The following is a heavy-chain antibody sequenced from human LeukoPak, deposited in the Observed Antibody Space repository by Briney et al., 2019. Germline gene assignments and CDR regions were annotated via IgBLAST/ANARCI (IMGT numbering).Heavy chain of an antibody. J-gene: IGHJ4*02. V-gene: IGHV4-34*01. CDR2: IIHSGST. CDR1: GESFSGYY. D-gene: IGHD4-11*01. CDR3: ARGRPQTVYDY. Sequence: PSETLSLTCSVSGESFSGYYWSWIRQPPGQGLEWIGEIIHSGSTNYNPSLKSRVTISVDTSKNQFSLRLSSVTAADTAVYYCARGRPQTVYDYWSQGTLVTVSS.